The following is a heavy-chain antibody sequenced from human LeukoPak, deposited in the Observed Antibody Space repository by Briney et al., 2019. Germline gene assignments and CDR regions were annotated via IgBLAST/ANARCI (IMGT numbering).Heavy chain of an antibody. V-gene: IGHV3-23*01. Sequence: SGGSLRLSCSASGFTFSSNAMSWVRQASGKGLEWVAGISGSGGGTYYADSMKGRFTISRDNSKNTLSLQINSLRVEDTAVYYCARVGYNFGLEYWGQGALVTVSS. J-gene: IGHJ4*02. D-gene: IGHD5-18*01. CDR2: ISGSGGGT. CDR1: GFTFSSNA. CDR3: ARVGYNFGLEY.